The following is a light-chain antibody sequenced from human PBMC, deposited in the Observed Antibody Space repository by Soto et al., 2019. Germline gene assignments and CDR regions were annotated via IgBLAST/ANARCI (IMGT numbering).Light chain of an antibody. V-gene: IGKV1-39*01. J-gene: IGKJ1*01. Sequence: IQMTQSPSSLSASVGDRVTITCRAGQSIDTYLNWYQQRPGKAPNLLIYSTSTLQSGVPSRFSGSGSGTDFTLTISSLQPEDVATYYCQQTYRTPTFGQGTKV. CDR3: QQTYRTPT. CDR2: STS. CDR1: QSIDTY.